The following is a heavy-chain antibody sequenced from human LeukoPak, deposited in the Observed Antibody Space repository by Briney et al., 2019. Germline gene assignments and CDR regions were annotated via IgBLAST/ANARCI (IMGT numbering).Heavy chain of an antibody. D-gene: IGHD3-10*01. Sequence: GGSLRLSCAASGFTFSSYAMHWVRQAPGKGLEYVSAISNNGGTTYYANSVKGRFTISRDNSKNTLFLQMGSLRAEDMAVYFCARVNGSGSYYDHWGQGTLVTVSS. CDR3: ARVNGSGSYYDH. CDR1: GFTFSSYA. V-gene: IGHV3-64*01. CDR2: ISNNGGTT. J-gene: IGHJ4*02.